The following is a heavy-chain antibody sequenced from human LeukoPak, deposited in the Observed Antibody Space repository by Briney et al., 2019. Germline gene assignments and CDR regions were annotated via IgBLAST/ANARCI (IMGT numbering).Heavy chain of an antibody. J-gene: IGHJ4*02. CDR1: GGSISSGDYY. CDR3: ARGSTGNQNGQIDSSGWYFDY. D-gene: IGHD6-19*01. V-gene: IGHV4-30-4*08. Sequence: PSQTLSLTCTVSGGSISSGDYYWSWIRQPPGKGLEWIGYIYYSGSTYYNPSLKSRVTISVDTSKNQFSLKLSSVTAADTAVYYCARGSTGNQNGQIDSSGWYFDYWGQGTLVTVSS. CDR2: IYYSGST.